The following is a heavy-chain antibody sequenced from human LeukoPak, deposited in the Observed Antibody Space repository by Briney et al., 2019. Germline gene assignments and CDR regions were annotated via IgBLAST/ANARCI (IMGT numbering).Heavy chain of an antibody. CDR2: IHYSGST. CDR1: GGSISSGGYY. V-gene: IGHV4-31*03. Sequence: SQTLSLTCTVSGGSISSGGYYWSWIRQHPGKGLEWIGYIHYSGSTYYNPSLKSRVTISVDTSKNQFSLKLSSVTAADTAVYYCARVSGIVVVRGPLDIWGQGTMVTVSS. J-gene: IGHJ3*02. CDR3: ARVSGIVVVRGPLDI. D-gene: IGHD3-22*01.